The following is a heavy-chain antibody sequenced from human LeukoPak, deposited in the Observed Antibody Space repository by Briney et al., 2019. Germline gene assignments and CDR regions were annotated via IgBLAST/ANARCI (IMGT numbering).Heavy chain of an antibody. J-gene: IGHJ6*03. CDR1: GFTFSSYG. Sequence: GGSLRLSCAASGFTFSSYGMSWVRQAPGKGLEWVSYIRSRDRTIYYADSVKGRFTISTDNAENSLYLQMNSLRAEDTAVYYCARRGYYYYMDVWGKGTTVTVSS. V-gene: IGHV3-48*01. CDR3: ARRGYYYYMDV. D-gene: IGHD3-10*01. CDR2: IRSRDRTI.